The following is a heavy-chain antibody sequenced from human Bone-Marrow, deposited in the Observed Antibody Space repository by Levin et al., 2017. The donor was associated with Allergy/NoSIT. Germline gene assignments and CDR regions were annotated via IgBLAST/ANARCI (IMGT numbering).Heavy chain of an antibody. J-gene: IGHJ5*02. D-gene: IGHD2-2*01. CDR2: IFPEDSQT. CDR1: GYYFTTYW. V-gene: IGHV5-51*01. CDR3: ARSSSTDLGHNWFDP. Sequence: GESLKISCKGSGYYFTTYWIGWVRQMPGKGLEWMGIIFPEDSQTKYSPSFEGQVTISADKSISTTYLQWSSLKASDTAMYYCARSSSTDLGHNWFDPWGQGTLVTVSS.